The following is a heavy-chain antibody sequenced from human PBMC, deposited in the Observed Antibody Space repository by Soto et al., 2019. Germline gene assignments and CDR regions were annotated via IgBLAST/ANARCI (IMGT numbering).Heavy chain of an antibody. CDR2: ISNRGAT. V-gene: IGHV3-23*01. D-gene: IGHD2-15*01. CDR1: GFIFSNYA. CDR3: AKDRAGVAAATSFDY. Sequence: PGGSLRLSCAASGFIFSNYAMTWVRQAPGKGLEWVSTISNRGATYYADSVKGRFTISRDNSKNTLYLQMNSLRAEDAAVYSCAKDRAGVAAATSFDYWGQGALVTVSS. J-gene: IGHJ4*02.